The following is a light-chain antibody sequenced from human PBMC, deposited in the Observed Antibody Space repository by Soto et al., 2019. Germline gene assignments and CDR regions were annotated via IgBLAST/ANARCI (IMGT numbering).Light chain of an antibody. J-gene: IGKJ5*01. CDR2: GAS. Sequence: EIVLTQSPGTLSLSPGERATLSCRASHSIDSNYLSWYQQKPGQAPRLIISGASTRATGTPARFSGSGSGTDFTLTISSLQPEDFAVYYCQQDYNLPFTFGQGTRLEIK. CDR3: QQDYNLPFT. V-gene: IGKV3D-7*01. CDR1: HSIDSNY.